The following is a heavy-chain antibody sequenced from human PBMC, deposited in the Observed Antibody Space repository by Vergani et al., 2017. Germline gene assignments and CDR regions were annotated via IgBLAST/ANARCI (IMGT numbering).Heavy chain of an antibody. CDR1: GYTFTSYY. V-gene: IGHV1-46*01. D-gene: IGHD2-2*02. CDR3: ARGDIVVVPAALPAADY. CDR2: INPSGGST. Sequence: QVQLVQSGAEVKKPGASVKVSCKASGYTFTSYYMHWVRQAPGQGLEWMGIINPSGGSTSYAQKFQGRVTMTRDTSTSTVYMELSSLISEDTAVYYCARGDIVVVPAALPAADYWGQGTLVTVSS. J-gene: IGHJ4*02.